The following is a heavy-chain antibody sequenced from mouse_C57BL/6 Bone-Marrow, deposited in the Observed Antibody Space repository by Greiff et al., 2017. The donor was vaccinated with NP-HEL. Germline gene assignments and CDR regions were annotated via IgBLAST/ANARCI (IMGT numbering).Heavy chain of an antibody. J-gene: IGHJ4*01. CDR2: IHPNSGST. CDR1: GYTFTSYW. D-gene: IGHD2-3*01. CDR3: ASDGYFSMDY. V-gene: IGHV1-64*01. Sequence: QVQLQQPGAELVKPGASVKLSCQASGYTFTSYWMHWVKQRPGQGLEWIGMIHPNSGSTNYNEKFKIKATLTVDKSSSTAYMQLSSLTSEDSAVYYCASDGYFSMDYWGQGTSVTVSS.